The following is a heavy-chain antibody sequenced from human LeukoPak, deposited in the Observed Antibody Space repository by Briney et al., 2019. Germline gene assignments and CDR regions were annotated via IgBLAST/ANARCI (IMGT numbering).Heavy chain of an antibody. V-gene: IGHV4-59*01. Sequence: PPETLSLTCTVSGGSISNYHWSWIRQPPGKGLEWIGRIFYSGSTNYNPFLESRVTISLDTPKNQLSLKLTSVTAADTAVYYCARKNAFDMWGQGTMVTVSS. J-gene: IGHJ3*02. CDR2: IFYSGST. CDR3: ARKNAFDM. CDR1: GGSISNYH.